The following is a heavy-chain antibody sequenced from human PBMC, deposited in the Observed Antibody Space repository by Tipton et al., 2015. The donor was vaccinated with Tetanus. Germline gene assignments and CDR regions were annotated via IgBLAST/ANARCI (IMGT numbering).Heavy chain of an antibody. D-gene: IGHD3-16*01. J-gene: IGHJ2*01. Sequence: QSGAEVKKPGESLKISCQGSGYNFNLYWIAWVRQMPGKGLEWMGIIYPGDSDTTYSPSFQGQVTISADRSISTAYLQWSSLRPSDPGVFFRAPRFGPFPGDSIWPFDPLGRGTLVTVFS. V-gene: IGHV5-51*01. CDR3: APRFGPFPGDSIWPFDP. CDR2: IYPGDSDT. CDR1: GYNFNLYW.